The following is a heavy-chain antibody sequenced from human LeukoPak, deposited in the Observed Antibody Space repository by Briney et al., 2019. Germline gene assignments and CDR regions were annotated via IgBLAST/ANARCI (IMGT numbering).Heavy chain of an antibody. Sequence: GGSLRLSCAASGLTFSSYWMLWVRQAPGKGLVWVSRLHSDGSSTAYADSVKGRFTTSRDNAKSTLYLQMNTLRAEDTAVYYCAIRRGYTYGDDYWGQGTLVTVSS. V-gene: IGHV3-74*03. CDR2: LHSDGSST. CDR3: AIRRGYTYGDDY. CDR1: GLTFSSYW. D-gene: IGHD5-18*01. J-gene: IGHJ4*02.